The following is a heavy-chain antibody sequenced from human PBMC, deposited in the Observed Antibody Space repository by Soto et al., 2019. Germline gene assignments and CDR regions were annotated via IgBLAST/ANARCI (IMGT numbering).Heavy chain of an antibody. D-gene: IGHD6-6*01. V-gene: IGHV1-69*01. J-gene: IGHJ4*02. CDR3: ASGYYRGPDWDRIAARIDD. Sequence: QVQLVQSGAEVKKPGSSVKVSCKASGGTFSSYAISWVRQAPGHGLEWMGGIIPIFGTANYAQKFQGRVTITADESTSTAYMELSSLRSEDTAVYYCASGYYRGPDWDRIAARIDDWGQGNQVTVSS. CDR2: IIPIFGTA. CDR1: GGTFSSYA.